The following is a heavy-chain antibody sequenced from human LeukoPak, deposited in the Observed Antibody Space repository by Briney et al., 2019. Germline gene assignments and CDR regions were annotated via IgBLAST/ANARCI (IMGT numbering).Heavy chain of an antibody. J-gene: IGHJ5*01. Sequence: GGSLRLSCAASGFTFSSYGMHWVRQAPGKGLECVAVIWYDGSNKYYVDSVKGRFTISRDNSKNTLYLQMNSLRAEDTAVYYCAGRSRYCSGGSCFDSWGQGTLVTVSS. CDR2: IWYDGSNK. D-gene: IGHD2-15*01. CDR3: AGRSRYCSGGSCFDS. V-gene: IGHV3-30*02. CDR1: GFTFSSYG.